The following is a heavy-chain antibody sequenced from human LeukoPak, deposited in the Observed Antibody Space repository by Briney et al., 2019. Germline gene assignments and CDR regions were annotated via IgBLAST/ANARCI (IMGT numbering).Heavy chain of an antibody. CDR3: ARSYYYDSSHTADY. CDR2: IDTSGGHT. V-gene: IGHV3-23*01. Sequence: GGSLRLSCAASGFTFSSYAMSWVRQAPGKGLEWASAIDTSGGHTYYADSVKGRFTISRDNSKNTLYLQMNSLRAEDTAVYYCARSYYYDSSHTADYWGQGTLVTVSS. J-gene: IGHJ4*02. CDR1: GFTFSSYA. D-gene: IGHD3-22*01.